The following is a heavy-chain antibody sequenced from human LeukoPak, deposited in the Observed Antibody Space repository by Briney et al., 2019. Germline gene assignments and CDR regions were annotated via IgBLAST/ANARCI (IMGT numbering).Heavy chain of an antibody. CDR2: INHSGST. Sequence: SETLSLTCTVSGASISSSYWSWIRQPPGKGLEWIGEINHSGSTNYNPSLKSRVTISVDTSKNQFSLKLSSVTAADTAVYYCARRRYGGPQDYWGQGTLVTVSS. D-gene: IGHD5-12*01. J-gene: IGHJ4*02. CDR1: GASISSSY. V-gene: IGHV4-34*01. CDR3: ARRRYGGPQDY.